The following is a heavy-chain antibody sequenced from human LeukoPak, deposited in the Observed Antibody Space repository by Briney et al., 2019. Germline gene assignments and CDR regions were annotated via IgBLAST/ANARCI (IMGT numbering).Heavy chain of an antibody. Sequence: SETLSLTCTVSGGSISSSSYYWGWIRQPPGKGLEWIGSIYYSGSTYYNPSLKSRVTISVDTSKNQFSLKLSSVTAADTAVYYCEIPYGSGPYFDYWGQGTLVTVSS. D-gene: IGHD3-10*01. CDR3: EIPYGSGPYFDY. CDR2: IYYSGST. J-gene: IGHJ4*02. V-gene: IGHV4-39*01. CDR1: GGSISSSSYY.